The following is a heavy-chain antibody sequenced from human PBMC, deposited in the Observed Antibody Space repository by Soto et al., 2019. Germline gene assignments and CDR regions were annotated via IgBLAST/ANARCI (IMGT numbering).Heavy chain of an antibody. J-gene: IGHJ6*02. CDR2: IIPIFGTA. CDR3: ARDYSSSSYYYYYGMDV. D-gene: IGHD6-6*01. V-gene: IGHV1-69*01. CDR1: GGTFSSYA. Sequence: QVQLVQSGAEVKKPGSSVKVSCKASGGTFSSYAISWVRQAPGQGLEWMGGIIPIFGTANYAQKFQGRVTITAAESTSTAYMELSSLRSEDTAVYYCARDYSSSSYYYYYGMDVWGQGTTVTVSS.